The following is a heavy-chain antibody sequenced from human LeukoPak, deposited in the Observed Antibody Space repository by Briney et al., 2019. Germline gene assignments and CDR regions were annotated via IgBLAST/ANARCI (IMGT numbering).Heavy chain of an antibody. CDR2: INTGNGNT. V-gene: IGHV1-3*04. CDR3: ARSKYSSGWYWFDP. D-gene: IGHD6-19*01. CDR1: GGTFSSYA. J-gene: IGHJ5*02. Sequence: ASVKVSCKASGGTFSSYAISWVRQAPGQGLEWMGWINTGNGNTKYSQKFQGRVTITRDTSASTAYMELSSLRSEDTAVYYCARSKYSSGWYWFDPWGQGTLVTVSS.